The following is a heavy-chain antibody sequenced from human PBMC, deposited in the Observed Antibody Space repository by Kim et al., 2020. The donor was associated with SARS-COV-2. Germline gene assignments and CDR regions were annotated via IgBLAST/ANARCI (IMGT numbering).Heavy chain of an antibody. D-gene: IGHD3-10*01. Sequence: GGSLRLSCEATGFSFSNFAMHWVRQAPGRGLQWVSVISYDGNNKSYADSVRGRFIISRDNSKNTVSLQLNSLKFEDTGTYFCGKDMLLWFGEITYGLDVWGQGTTNAVS. CDR3: GKDMLLWFGEITYGLDV. CDR2: ISYDGNNK. V-gene: IGHV3-30*18. J-gene: IGHJ6*02. CDR1: GFSFSNFA.